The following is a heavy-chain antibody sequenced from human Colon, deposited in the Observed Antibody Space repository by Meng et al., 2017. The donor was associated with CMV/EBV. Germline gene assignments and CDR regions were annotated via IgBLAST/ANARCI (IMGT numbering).Heavy chain of an antibody. CDR3: ATHKDYSAVFDL. D-gene: IGHD2-15*01. J-gene: IGHJ3*01. Sequence: AVKVYCTASGYIFSNYDVSWVRQAPGQGLEWMGWMNPNSGNRDYAQKFQGRVTMTRNTAIGTAYMELSNLNVDDTAVYYCATHKDYSAVFDLWGQGTMVTVSS. CDR2: MNPNSGNR. V-gene: IGHV1-8*02. CDR1: GYIFSNYD.